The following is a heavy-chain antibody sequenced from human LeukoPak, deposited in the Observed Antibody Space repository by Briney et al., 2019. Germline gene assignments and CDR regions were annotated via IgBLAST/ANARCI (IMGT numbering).Heavy chain of an antibody. CDR3: ARVGSGNTYGYGDY. V-gene: IGHV3-66*01. J-gene: IGHJ4*02. Sequence: PGGSLRLSCAASGFSFSSYAVSWVRQAPGKGLEWVSVFYNGINTYYADSVKGRFTTSRDNSKNTLYLQMNSLRVEDTAVYFCARVGSGNTYGYGDYWGQGTLVTVSS. D-gene: IGHD5-18*01. CDR1: GFSFSSYA. CDR2: FYNGINT.